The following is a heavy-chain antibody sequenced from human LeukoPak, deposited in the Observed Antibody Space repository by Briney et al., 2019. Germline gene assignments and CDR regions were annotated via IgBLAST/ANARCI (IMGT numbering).Heavy chain of an antibody. D-gene: IGHD3-10*01. V-gene: IGHV1-46*01. J-gene: IGHJ4*02. CDR3: ARDSIFLEKPHYYGSGSPNLYFDY. CDR1: GYTFTSYY. Sequence: ASVKVSCKASGYTFTSYYMHWVRQAPGQGLEWMGIINPSGGSTSYAQKFQGRVTMTRDTSTSTVYMELSSLRFEDTAVYYCARDSIFLEKPHYYGSGSPNLYFDYWGQGTLVTVSS. CDR2: INPSGGST.